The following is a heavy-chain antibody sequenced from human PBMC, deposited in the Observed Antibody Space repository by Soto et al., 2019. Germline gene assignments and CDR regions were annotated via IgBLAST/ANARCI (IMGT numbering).Heavy chain of an antibody. CDR1: GGSISSYY. CDR3: ARDASEQWLVRDYYYYMDV. V-gene: IGHV4-59*01. Sequence: SETLSLTCTVSGGSISSYYWSWIRQPPGKGLEWIGYIYYSGSTNYNPSLKSRVTISVDTSKNQFSLKLSSVTAADTAVYYCARDASEQWLVRDYYYYMDVWGKGTTVTVS. J-gene: IGHJ6*03. D-gene: IGHD6-19*01. CDR2: IYYSGST.